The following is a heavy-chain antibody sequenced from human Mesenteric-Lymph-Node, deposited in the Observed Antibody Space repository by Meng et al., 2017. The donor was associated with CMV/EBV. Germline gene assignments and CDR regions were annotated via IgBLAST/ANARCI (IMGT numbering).Heavy chain of an antibody. CDR2: ISSSSTFI. D-gene: IGHD4-23*01. CDR1: GFTFSSYS. V-gene: IGHV3-21*01. Sequence: GESLKISCAVSGFTFSSYSMNWIRQAPGKGLEWVSSISSSSTFIYYADSVKGRFTISRDNAQNSLYLQMNSLRAEDTAVYYCARVMTTVVTPDYGVDVWGQGTTVTVSS. J-gene: IGHJ6*02. CDR3: ARVMTTVVTPDYGVDV.